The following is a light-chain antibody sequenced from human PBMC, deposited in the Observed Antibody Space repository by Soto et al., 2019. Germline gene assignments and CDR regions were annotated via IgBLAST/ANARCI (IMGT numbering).Light chain of an antibody. CDR1: QSVSSN. V-gene: IGKV3-15*01. J-gene: IGKJ1*01. CDR3: QQYNNWPPWT. CDR2: GAS. Sequence: IVMTESPATLSLSPGEEAPPSCRASQSVSSNLAWYQQKPGQAPRLLIYGASTRATGIPARFSGSGSGTEFTLTISSLQSEDFAVYYCQQYNNWPPWTFGQGTKVDI.